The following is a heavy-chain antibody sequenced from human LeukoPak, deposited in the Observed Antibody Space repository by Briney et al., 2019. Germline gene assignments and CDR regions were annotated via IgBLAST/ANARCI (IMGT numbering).Heavy chain of an antibody. J-gene: IGHJ6*04. D-gene: IGHD3-10*02. CDR3: AELGITMIGGV. CDR2: ISESGNS. Sequence: SGGSLRLSCAASGFSFNNFAMSWVRQAPGRGLEWVSTISESGNSYYADSVKGRFTISRDNAKNSLYLQMNSLRAEDTAVYYCAELGITMIGGVWGKGTTVTISS. V-gene: IGHV3-69-1*02. CDR1: GFSFNNFA.